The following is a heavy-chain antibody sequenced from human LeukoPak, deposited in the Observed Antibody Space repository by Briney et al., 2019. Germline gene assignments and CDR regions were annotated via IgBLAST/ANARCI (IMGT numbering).Heavy chain of an antibody. D-gene: IGHD3-9*01. CDR1: GFTFDDYG. Sequence: GSLRLSCAASGFTFDDYGMSWVRQAPGKGLEWVSGINSNGGSTGYADSVKGRFTISRDNAKNSLYLQMNSLRAEDTALYYCARTFYDISTGYYPTGYMDVWGKGTTVTVSS. CDR3: ARTFYDISTGYYPTGYMDV. V-gene: IGHV3-20*04. CDR2: INSNGGST. J-gene: IGHJ6*03.